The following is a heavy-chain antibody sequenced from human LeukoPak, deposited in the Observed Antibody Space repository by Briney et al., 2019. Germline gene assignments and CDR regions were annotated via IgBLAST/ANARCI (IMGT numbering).Heavy chain of an antibody. D-gene: IGHD3-10*01. V-gene: IGHV4-34*01. CDR2: INHSGST. Sequence: SETLSLTCAVYGGSFSGYYWSWIRQPPGKGLEWIGEINHSGSTNYNPSLKSRVTISVDTSKNQFSLKLSSVTAADTAVYYCARHTYGSGRGDAFDIWGQGTMVTVSS. J-gene: IGHJ3*02. CDR1: GGSFSGYY. CDR3: ARHTYGSGRGDAFDI.